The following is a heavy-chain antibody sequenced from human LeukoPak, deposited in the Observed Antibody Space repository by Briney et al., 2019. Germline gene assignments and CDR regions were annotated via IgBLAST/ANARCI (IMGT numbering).Heavy chain of an antibody. J-gene: IGHJ4*02. Sequence: GGPLRLSCVASGFTVTNAWMSWVRQAPGKGPERVGRIKSKSDGGTTDYDAPVKGRFIISREDSKNTLYLQMNSLRSEDTAVYYCTTQGFVGGSRTFFDYWGQGTLVTVSS. CDR1: GFTVTNAW. D-gene: IGHD3-16*01. CDR2: IKSKSDGGTT. CDR3: TTQGFVGGSRTFFDY. V-gene: IGHV3-15*01.